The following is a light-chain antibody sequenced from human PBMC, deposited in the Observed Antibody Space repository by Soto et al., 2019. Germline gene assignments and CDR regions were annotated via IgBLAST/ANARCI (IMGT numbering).Light chain of an antibody. CDR2: EVS. V-gene: IGLV2-14*02. CDR3: CSYTTTTTWV. J-gene: IGLJ3*02. Sequence: QSALAQPASVSGSPGQSITISCTGTSSDVGSYNLVSWYQQQPGKAPKLIIYEVSNRPSGVSDRFFGSKSGNAASLTISGLQADDEGDYYCCSYTTTTTWVFGGGTKLTV. CDR1: SSDVGSYNL.